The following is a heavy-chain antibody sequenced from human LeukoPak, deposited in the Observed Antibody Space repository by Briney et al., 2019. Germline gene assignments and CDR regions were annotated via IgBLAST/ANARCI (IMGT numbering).Heavy chain of an antibody. Sequence: SETLSLNCTVSGYSLSNNFYWAWMRQSPAKGLEWIVTINHSSSTYYNPSLKSRVTISVDTSKNQFSLKLTSVTAADMAVYYCARAPGTTFDYWGHGNMVTVSS. J-gene: IGHJ4*01. D-gene: IGHD4-17*01. CDR3: ARAPGTTFDY. V-gene: IGHV4-38-2*02. CDR2: INHSSST. CDR1: GYSLSNNFY.